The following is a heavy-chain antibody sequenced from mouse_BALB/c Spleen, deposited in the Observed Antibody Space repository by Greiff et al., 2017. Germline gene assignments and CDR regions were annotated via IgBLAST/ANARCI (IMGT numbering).Heavy chain of an antibody. V-gene: IGHV5-6-5*01. CDR3: ARGGTATLAMDD. Sequence: DVMLVESGGGLVKPGGSLKLSCAASGFTFSSYAMSWVRQTPEKRLEWVASISSGGSTYYPDSVKGRFTISRDNARNILYLQMSSLRSEDTAMYYCARGGTATLAMDDWGQGTSVTVSS. CDR2: ISSGGST. J-gene: IGHJ4*01. D-gene: IGHD1-2*01. CDR1: GFTFSSYA.